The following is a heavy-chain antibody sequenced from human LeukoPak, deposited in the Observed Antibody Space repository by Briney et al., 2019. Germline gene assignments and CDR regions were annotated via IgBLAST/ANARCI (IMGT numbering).Heavy chain of an antibody. Sequence: PGGSLRLSCVDSGFTFTNAWMSWVCQAPGKGLEWIGRIKSKTDGETTNYAEPVRGRFTISRDDSKSAVYLQMNSLKIEDTAVYYCTTDLGTYYHGSQRLIPIDYWGQGTLVTVSS. CDR3: TTDLGTYYHGSQRLIPIDY. V-gene: IGHV3-15*01. CDR1: GFTFTNAW. CDR2: IKSKTDGETT. J-gene: IGHJ4*02. D-gene: IGHD3-10*01.